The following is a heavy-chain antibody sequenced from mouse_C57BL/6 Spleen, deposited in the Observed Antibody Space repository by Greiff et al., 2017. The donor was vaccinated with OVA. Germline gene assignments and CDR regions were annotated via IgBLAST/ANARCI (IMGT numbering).Heavy chain of an antibody. V-gene: IGHV14-2*01. CDR2: IDPEDGDT. CDR3: ASHITTVVGAMDY. D-gene: IGHD1-1*01. J-gene: IGHJ4*01. Sequence: EVQLQQSGAELVKPGASVKLSCTASGFNIKDYYMHWVKQRTEQGLEWIGRIDPEDGDTKYAPKFQGKATITADTSSNTAYLQLSSLTSEDTAVYYCASHITTVVGAMDYWGQGTSVTVSS. CDR1: GFNIKDYY.